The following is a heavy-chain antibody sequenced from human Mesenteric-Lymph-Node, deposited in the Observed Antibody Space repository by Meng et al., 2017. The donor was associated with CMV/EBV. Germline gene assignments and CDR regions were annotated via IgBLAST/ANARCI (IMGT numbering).Heavy chain of an antibody. D-gene: IGHD3-3*01. V-gene: IGHV2-5*01. CDR3: AHAMDEFDFLSVQSYWFFDV. J-gene: IGHJ2*01. CDR2: IFWNDDK. Sequence: AWVRQPPGKALEWLSLIFWNDDKRFSPSLKNRLTRTQDTSKNQVVLTVTNVGPADTATYYCAHAMDEFDFLSVQSYWFFDVWGRGTLVTVSS.